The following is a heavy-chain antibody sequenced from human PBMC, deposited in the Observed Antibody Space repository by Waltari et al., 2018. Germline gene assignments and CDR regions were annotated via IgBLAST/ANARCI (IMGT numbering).Heavy chain of an antibody. CDR1: GGSFSGYY. CDR2: INHSGST. J-gene: IGHJ4*02. V-gene: IGHV4-34*01. CDR3: ARVEYDSSGYYPQGIDY. Sequence: QVQLQQWGAGLLKPSETLSLTCAVYGGSFSGYYWSWIRQPPGKGLEWIGEINHSGSTNYKPSLKRRVTISVDTSKNQFSLKLSSVTAADTAVYYCARVEYDSSGYYPQGIDYWGQGTLVTVSS. D-gene: IGHD3-22*01.